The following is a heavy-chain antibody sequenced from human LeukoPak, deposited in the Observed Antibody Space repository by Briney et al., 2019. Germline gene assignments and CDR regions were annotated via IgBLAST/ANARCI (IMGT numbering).Heavy chain of an antibody. J-gene: IGHJ3*02. Sequence: PSETLSLTCTVSGGSISSYYWSWIRQPPGKGLEWIGYIYYSGSTNYNPSLKSRVTISVDTSKNQFSLKLSSVTAADTAVYYCARDRRDYYDSSGQAYDAFDIWGQGTMVTVSS. D-gene: IGHD3-22*01. V-gene: IGHV4-59*01. CDR3: ARDRRDYYDSSGQAYDAFDI. CDR2: IYYSGST. CDR1: GGSISSYY.